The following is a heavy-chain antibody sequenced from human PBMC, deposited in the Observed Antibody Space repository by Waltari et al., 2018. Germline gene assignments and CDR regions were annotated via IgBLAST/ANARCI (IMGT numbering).Heavy chain of an antibody. CDR2: FTGRGATT. V-gene: IGHV3-23*01. Sequence: EVQLLESGGGLVQPGGSLRLSCAASGFSFNKNAMAWVRQAPGKGLGWVSAFTGRGATTHSADSVKGRFTISRHNFENTIFLQMDSLRVEDTAIYYCARDRFLLWFGLLDVWGQGTTVTVSS. J-gene: IGHJ6*02. D-gene: IGHD3-10*01. CDR1: GFSFNKNA. CDR3: ARDRFLLWFGLLDV.